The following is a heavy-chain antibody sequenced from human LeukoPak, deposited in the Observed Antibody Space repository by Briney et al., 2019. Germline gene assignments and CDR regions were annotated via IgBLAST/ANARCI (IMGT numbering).Heavy chain of an antibody. CDR1: GGTFSSYA. CDR2: IIPIFGTA. J-gene: IGHJ4*02. CDR3: ARTRDYYDSSGSSDY. D-gene: IGHD3-22*01. V-gene: IGHV1-69*13. Sequence: SVKVSCKASGGTFSSYAISWVRQAPGQGLEWMGGIIPIFGTANYAQKFQGRVTITADESTSTAYMELSSLRSDDTAVYYCARTRDYYDSSGSSDYWGQGTLVTVSS.